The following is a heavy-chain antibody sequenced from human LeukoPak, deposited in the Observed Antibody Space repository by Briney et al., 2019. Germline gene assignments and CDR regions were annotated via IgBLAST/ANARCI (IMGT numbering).Heavy chain of an antibody. J-gene: IGHJ3*02. D-gene: IGHD2-2*01. CDR2: ISSSSSYI. V-gene: IGHV3-21*01. CDR1: GFTFSGYS. Sequence: GGSLRLSCAASGFTFSGYSMNWVRQAPGKGLEWVSSISSSSSYIYYADSVKGRFTISRDNAKNSLYLQMNSLRAEDTAVYYCARDEGYCSSTSCYVDAFDIWGQGTMVTVSS. CDR3: ARDEGYCSSTSCYVDAFDI.